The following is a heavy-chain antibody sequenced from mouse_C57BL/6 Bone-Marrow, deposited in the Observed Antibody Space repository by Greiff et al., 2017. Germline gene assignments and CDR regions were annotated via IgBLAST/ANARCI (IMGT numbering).Heavy chain of an antibody. CDR2: IYPRSGNT. CDR1: GYTFTSYG. D-gene: IGHD2-1*01. J-gene: IGHJ2*01. V-gene: IGHV1-81*01. CDR3: ARSGSTMEPFDY. Sequence: VQLMESGAELARPGASVKLSCKASGYTFTSYGISWVKQRTGQGLEWIGEIYPRSGNTYYNEKFKGKATLTADKSSSTAYMELRSLTSEDSAVYYWARSGSTMEPFDYWGQGTTLTVSS.